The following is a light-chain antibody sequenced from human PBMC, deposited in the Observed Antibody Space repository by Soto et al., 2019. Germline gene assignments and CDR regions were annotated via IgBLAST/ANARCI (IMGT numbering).Light chain of an antibody. CDR3: QQYNNWPFT. CDR1: QSLSSN. V-gene: IGKV3D-15*01. Sequence: EIVMTQSPATLSVSPGERATLSCRASQSLSSNVAWCQQKPGQVPRLLIYGASTRATGIPARFSGSRSGTEFTLTISSLQSEDFAVYYCQQYNNWPFTFGPGTKVDIK. J-gene: IGKJ3*01. CDR2: GAS.